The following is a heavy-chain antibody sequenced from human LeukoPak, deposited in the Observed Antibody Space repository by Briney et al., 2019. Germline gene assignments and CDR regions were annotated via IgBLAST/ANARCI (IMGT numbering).Heavy chain of an antibody. CDR2: IKQDGSEK. Sequence: GSLRPSRAASGFTFSSYWMSWVRQAPGKGLEWVANIKQDGSEKYYVDSVKGRFTISRDNAKNSLYLQMNSLRAEDTAAYYCAAERWLQLGDAFDIWGQGTMVTVSS. V-gene: IGHV3-7*01. CDR3: AAERWLQLGDAFDI. CDR1: GFTFSSYW. D-gene: IGHD5-24*01. J-gene: IGHJ3*02.